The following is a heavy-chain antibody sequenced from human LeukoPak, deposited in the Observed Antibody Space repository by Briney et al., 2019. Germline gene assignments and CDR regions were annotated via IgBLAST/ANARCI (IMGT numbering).Heavy chain of an antibody. CDR2: IYYSGST. V-gene: IGHV4-61*01. Sequence: SETLSLTCTVSGGSVSSGSYYWSWIRQPPGKGLEWIGYIYYSGSTNYNPSLKSRVTISVDTSKNQSSLKLSSVTAADTAVYYCARDYYDSSGYLFDYWGQGTLVTVSS. CDR1: GGSVSSGSYY. D-gene: IGHD3-22*01. J-gene: IGHJ4*02. CDR3: ARDYYDSSGYLFDY.